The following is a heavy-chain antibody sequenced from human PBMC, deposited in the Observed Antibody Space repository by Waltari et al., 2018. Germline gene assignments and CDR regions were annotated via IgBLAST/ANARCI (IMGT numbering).Heavy chain of an antibody. V-gene: IGHV4-59*01. J-gene: IGHJ5*02. CDR2: IYYTGST. Sequence: QVQLQESGPSLVKPSETLSLICSVSVGSISSYYWSWLRQPPGKGLDWIGYIYYTGSTNFNPSLKSRVTMSVDTSKNQFSLKLSSVTAADTAFYYCARGGGGDWEWFDPWGQGTLVTVSS. CDR1: VGSISSYY. CDR3: ARGGGGDWEWFDP. D-gene: IGHD2-21*02.